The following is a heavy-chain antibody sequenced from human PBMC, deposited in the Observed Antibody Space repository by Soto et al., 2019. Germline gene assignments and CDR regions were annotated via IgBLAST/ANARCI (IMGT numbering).Heavy chain of an antibody. Sequence: ASVKVSCKASGYTFTSYGISWVRQAPGQGLEWMGWISAYNGNTNYAKKHQGRVTMTTDTSTSTAYMELRSLISDDTALYYCARTKSGYNVYLGQGTLVTVSS. CDR1: GYTFTSYG. J-gene: IGHJ4*02. V-gene: IGHV1-18*01. D-gene: IGHD3-22*01. CDR2: ISAYNGNT. CDR3: ARTKSGYNVY.